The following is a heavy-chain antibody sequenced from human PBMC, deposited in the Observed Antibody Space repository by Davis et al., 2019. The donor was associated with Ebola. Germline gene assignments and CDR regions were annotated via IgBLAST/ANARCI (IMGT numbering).Heavy chain of an antibody. CDR3: AKDQVVAAPPRPERPVDY. CDR1: GFTFSSYA. J-gene: IGHJ4*02. CDR2: ISGSGGST. V-gene: IGHV3-23*01. D-gene: IGHD2-15*01. Sequence: GESLKISCAASGFTFSSYAMSWVRQAPGKGLEWVSAISGSGGSTYYADSVKGRFTISRDNSKNTLYLQMNSLRAEDTAVYYCAKDQVVAAPPRPERPVDYWGQGTLVTVSS.